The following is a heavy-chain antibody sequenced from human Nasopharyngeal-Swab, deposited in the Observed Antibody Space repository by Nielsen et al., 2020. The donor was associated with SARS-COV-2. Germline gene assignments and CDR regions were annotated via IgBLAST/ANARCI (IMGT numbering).Heavy chain of an antibody. J-gene: IGHJ4*02. CDR2: ISYDGSNK. D-gene: IGHD2-2*02. Sequence: WIRQPPGKGLEWVAVISYDGSNKYYADSAKGRFTISRDNSKNTLYLQMNSLRAEDTAVYYCARVRKDCSSTSCYTSDYWGQGTLVTVSS. V-gene: IGHV3-30-3*01. CDR3: ARVRKDCSSTSCYTSDY.